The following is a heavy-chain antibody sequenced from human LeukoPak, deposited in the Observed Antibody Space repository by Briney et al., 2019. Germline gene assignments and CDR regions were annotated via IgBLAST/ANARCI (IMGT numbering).Heavy chain of an antibody. CDR2: IYYSGST. V-gene: IGHV4-39*07. J-gene: IGHJ4*02. CDR1: GGSISSSSYY. CDR3: ARVLYSNYFDY. D-gene: IGHD4-11*01. Sequence: PSETLSLTCTVSGGSISSSSYYWGWIRQPPGKGLEWIGSIYYSGSTYYNPSLKSRVTISVDTSKNQFSLKLSSVTAADTAVYYCARVLYSNYFDYWGQGTLVTVSS.